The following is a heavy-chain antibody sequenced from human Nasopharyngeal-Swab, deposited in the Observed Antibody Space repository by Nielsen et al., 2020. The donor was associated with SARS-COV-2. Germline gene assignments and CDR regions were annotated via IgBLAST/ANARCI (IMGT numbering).Heavy chain of an antibody. J-gene: IGHJ4*02. Sequence: GGSLRLSCAASGFTFDTFGMTWVRQAPGKGLERVSRISGSGSGTYYADSVKGRFTISRDNSKNTLYLQMNSLRADDTAVYYCAKGGVSVYGDSYYFDFWGQGTLVTVSS. CDR3: AKGGVSVYGDSYYFDF. CDR2: ISGSGSGT. V-gene: IGHV3-23*01. D-gene: IGHD4-17*01. CDR1: GFTFDTFG.